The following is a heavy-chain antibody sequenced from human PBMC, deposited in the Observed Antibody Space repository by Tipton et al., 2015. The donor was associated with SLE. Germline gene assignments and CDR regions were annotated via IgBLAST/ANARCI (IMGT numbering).Heavy chain of an antibody. CDR2: IYYSGST. Sequence: TLSLTCTVSGGSISSYYWSWIRQPPGKGLEWIGYIYYSGSTNYNPSLKSRVTISVDTSKNQFSLKLSPVTAADTAVYYCARSYGDYVNWFDPWGQGTLVTVSS. D-gene: IGHD4-17*01. V-gene: IGHV4-59*01. CDR3: ARSYGDYVNWFDP. J-gene: IGHJ5*02. CDR1: GGSISSYY.